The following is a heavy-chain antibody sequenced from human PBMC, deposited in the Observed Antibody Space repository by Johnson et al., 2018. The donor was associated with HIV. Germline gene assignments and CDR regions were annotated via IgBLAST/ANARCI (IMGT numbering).Heavy chain of an antibody. CDR1: GFTFSSYA. V-gene: IGHV3-30-3*01. J-gene: IGHJ3*02. CDR2: ISYDGSNK. D-gene: IGHD6-19*01. CDR3: VSTGYSSGWYWDAFDI. Sequence: QVQLVESGGGVVQPGRSLRLSCAASGFTFSSYAIHWVRQAPGKGLEWVAVISYDGSNKYYADSVKGRFTISRDNSKNTLYLQMNSLRAEDTAVYYCVSTGYSSGWYWDAFDIWGQGTMVTVSS.